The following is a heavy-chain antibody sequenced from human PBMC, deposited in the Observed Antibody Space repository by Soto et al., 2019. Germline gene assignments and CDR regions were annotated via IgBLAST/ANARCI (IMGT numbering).Heavy chain of an antibody. CDR3: ARVVAVDYYGSGGFDY. CDR1: GGTFSSYA. Sequence: SVKGYCTTSGGTFSSYAISWVRQAPGQGLEWMGGIIPIFGTANYAQKFQGRVTITADKSTSTAYMELSSLRSEDTAVYYCARVVAVDYYGSGGFDYWGQGTLVPAFS. V-gene: IGHV1-69*06. J-gene: IGHJ4*02. D-gene: IGHD3-10*01. CDR2: IIPIFGTA.